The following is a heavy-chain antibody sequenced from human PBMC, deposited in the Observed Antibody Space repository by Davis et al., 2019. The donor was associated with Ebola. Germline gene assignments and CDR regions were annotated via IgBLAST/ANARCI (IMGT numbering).Heavy chain of an antibody. Sequence: AASVKVSCKASGYTFTSYAMNWVRQAPGQGLEWMGIINPSVASTSYGQQFQGRITMTGDTSTETVYMELRGLRYDDTAVYYCARDEILYSTRVSGPLDSWGQGTLVTVSS. D-gene: IGHD2-15*01. V-gene: IGHV1-46*01. CDR1: GYTFTSYA. CDR3: ARDEILYSTRVSGPLDS. J-gene: IGHJ5*02. CDR2: INPSVAST.